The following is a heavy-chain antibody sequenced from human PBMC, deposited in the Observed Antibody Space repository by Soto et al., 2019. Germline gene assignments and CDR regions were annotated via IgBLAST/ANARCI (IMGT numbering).Heavy chain of an antibody. J-gene: IGHJ4*02. CDR3: ASRDPGTSVDY. CDR1: GGSFSSNNW. Sequence: PSETLSLTCAVSGGSFSSNNWWTWVRQPPGQGLEWIGEIYRTGSTNYNPSLKSRVTISLDKSENQFSLKVTSLTAADTAVYYCASRDPGTSVDYWGQGTLVTVSS. V-gene: IGHV4-4*02. CDR2: IYRTGST. D-gene: IGHD1-7*01.